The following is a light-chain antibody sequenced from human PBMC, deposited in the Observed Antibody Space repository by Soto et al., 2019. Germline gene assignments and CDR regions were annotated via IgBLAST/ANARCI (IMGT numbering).Light chain of an antibody. CDR2: GAS. V-gene: IGKV3-11*01. J-gene: IGKJ4*01. Sequence: EIVMTHSPATLSVSPLSIATLSFSSSQSVGSDLVWYRQKPGQAPRLLIYGASNRATGVPARFSGSGSGTDFTLTISSLEPEDFAVYYCQQRSNWPPELTFGGGTKVDIK. CDR3: QQRSNWPPELT. CDR1: QSVGSD.